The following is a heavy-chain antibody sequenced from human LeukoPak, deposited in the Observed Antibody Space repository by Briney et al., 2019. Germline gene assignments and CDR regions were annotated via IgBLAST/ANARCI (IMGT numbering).Heavy chain of an antibody. CDR3: AREIPLLGYCSSTSCYSYYFDY. V-gene: IGHV1-69*01. CDR2: IIPIFGTA. J-gene: IGHJ4*02. Sequence: RASVKVSCKASGGTFSSYAISWVRQAPGQGLEWMGGIIPIFGTANYAQKFQGRVTITADESTSTAYMELSSLRSEDTAVYYCAREIPLLGYCSSTSCYSYYFDYWGQGTLVTVSS. CDR1: GGTFSSYA. D-gene: IGHD2-2*01.